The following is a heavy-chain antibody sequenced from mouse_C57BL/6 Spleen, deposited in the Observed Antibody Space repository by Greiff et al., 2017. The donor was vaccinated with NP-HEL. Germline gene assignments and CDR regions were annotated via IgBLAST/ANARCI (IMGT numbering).Heavy chain of an antibody. J-gene: IGHJ2*01. CDR1: GYTFTSYW. CDR2: IYPGSGST. Sequence: VQLQQSGAELVKPGASVKMSCKASGYTFTSYWITWVKQRPGQGLEWIGDIYPGSGSTNYNEKYKSKATLTVDKSSSTAYMQLSSLTSEDSAVYYCARGVYSFDYWGQGTTLTVSS. V-gene: IGHV1-55*01. D-gene: IGHD2-12*01. CDR3: ARGVYSFDY.